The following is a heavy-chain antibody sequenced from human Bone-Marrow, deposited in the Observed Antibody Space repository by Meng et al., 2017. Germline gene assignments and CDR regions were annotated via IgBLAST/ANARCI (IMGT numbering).Heavy chain of an antibody. CDR2: INHSGST. Sequence: GSLRLSCAVYGGSFSGYYWSWIRQPPGKGLEWIGEINHSGSTNYNPSLKSRVTISVNTSKNQFSLKLSSVTAADTAVYYFARVGRPIAAAGITWFDPWGQGTLVTVSS. CDR3: ARVGRPIAAAGITWFDP. J-gene: IGHJ5*02. D-gene: IGHD6-13*01. V-gene: IGHV4-34*01. CDR1: GGSFSGYY.